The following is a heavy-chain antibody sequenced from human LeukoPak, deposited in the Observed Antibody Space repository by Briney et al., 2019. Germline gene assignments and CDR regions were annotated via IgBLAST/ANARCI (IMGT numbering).Heavy chain of an antibody. CDR1: GFTFRDYW. Sequence: GGTLRLSCAASGFTFRDYWMSWVRQSPGKGLEWVANIKEDGSQKYDVDSVRGRFTISRDNAKNSLFLQMDSLRAEDTAVYYRAKDSRFCTGYDCRGDAFDSWGQGTMVTVTS. CDR2: IKEDGSQK. CDR3: AKDSRFCTGYDCRGDAFDS. D-gene: IGHD2-8*02. V-gene: IGHV3-7*01. J-gene: IGHJ3*02.